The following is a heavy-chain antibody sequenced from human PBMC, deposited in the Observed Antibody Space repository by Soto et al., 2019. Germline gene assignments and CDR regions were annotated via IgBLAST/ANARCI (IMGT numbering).Heavy chain of an antibody. Sequence: EVQLVESGGGLVKPGGSLRLSCAASGFTFSSYSMNWVRQAPGKGLEWVSSISSSSSYIYYADSVKGRFTISRDNAKNSLYLQMNSLRVEDTAVYYCARDLDRSGWYGGYYFDYWGQGTLVTVSS. V-gene: IGHV3-21*01. CDR1: GFTFSSYS. J-gene: IGHJ4*02. CDR2: ISSSSSYI. D-gene: IGHD6-19*01. CDR3: ARDLDRSGWYGGYYFDY.